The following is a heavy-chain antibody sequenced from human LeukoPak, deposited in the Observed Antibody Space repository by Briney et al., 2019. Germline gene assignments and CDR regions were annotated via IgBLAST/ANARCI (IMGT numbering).Heavy chain of an antibody. CDR1: GYTFTSYY. D-gene: IGHD6-13*01. J-gene: IGHJ3*02. CDR3: ARGRRGYGSSREAFDI. CDR2: INPSGGST. Sequence: ASVKVSCKASGYTFTSYYMHWVRQAPGQGLEWMGIINPSGGSTSYAQKFQGRVTMTRDTSTSTVYMELSSLRSEDTAVYYCARGRRGYGSSREAFDIWGQGTMVTVSS. V-gene: IGHV1-46*01.